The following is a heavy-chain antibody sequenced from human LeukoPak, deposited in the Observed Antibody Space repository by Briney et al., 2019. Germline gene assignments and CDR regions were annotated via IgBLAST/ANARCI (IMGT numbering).Heavy chain of an antibody. Sequence: GGSLRLSCAASGFTFSSYSMNWVRQAPGKGLEWVSSISSRSSYIYYADSVKGRFTISRDNSKNTLYLQMNSLRAEDTAVYYCAKALAVAGMSAGFDYWGQGTLVTVSS. D-gene: IGHD6-19*01. CDR3: AKALAVAGMSAGFDY. CDR2: ISSRSSYI. V-gene: IGHV3-21*04. J-gene: IGHJ4*02. CDR1: GFTFSSYS.